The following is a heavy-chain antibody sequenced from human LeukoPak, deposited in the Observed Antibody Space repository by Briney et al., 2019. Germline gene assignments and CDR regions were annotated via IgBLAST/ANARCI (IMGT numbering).Heavy chain of an antibody. Sequence: PGGSLRLSCAASGFTFSSYWMSWVRQAPGKGLEWVANIKQDGSEKYYVDSVKGRFTISRDNAKNSLYLQMNSLRAEDTAVYYCARAPPENYYDSSGYYLHTVGGDYWGQGTLVTVSS. J-gene: IGHJ4*02. D-gene: IGHD3-22*01. CDR2: IKQDGSEK. CDR1: GFTFSSYW. CDR3: ARAPPENYYDSSGYYLHTVGGDY. V-gene: IGHV3-7*03.